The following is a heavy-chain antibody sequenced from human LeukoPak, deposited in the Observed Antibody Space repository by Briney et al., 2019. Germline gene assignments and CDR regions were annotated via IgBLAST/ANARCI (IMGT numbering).Heavy chain of an antibody. CDR2: INTSGDT. V-gene: IGHV4-4*07. J-gene: IGHJ3*02. CDR3: ARTLLPATMVAFDI. Sequence: SETLSLTCSVSGAFSTNYFWSWIRQPAGKGLEWIGRINTSGDTNYNPSLKSRVTMSVDTSKDQFSMNLSSMTAADTAVYYCARTLLPATMVAFDIWGQGTMVTVSS. CDR1: GAFSTNYF. D-gene: IGHD2-2*01.